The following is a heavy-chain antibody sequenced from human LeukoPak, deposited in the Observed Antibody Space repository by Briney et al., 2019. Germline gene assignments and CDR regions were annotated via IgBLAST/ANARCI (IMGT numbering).Heavy chain of an antibody. Sequence: PGGSLRLSCAASGFTFSSYAMSWVRQAPGKGLEWVSAISGSGGSTYYADSVKGRFTISRDNSKNTLYLQMNSLRAEDTAVYYCAKAMVRGVIITSLGYWGQGTLVTVSS. CDR3: AKAMVRGVIITSLGY. J-gene: IGHJ4*02. CDR2: ISGSGGST. D-gene: IGHD3-10*01. V-gene: IGHV3-23*01. CDR1: GFTFSSYA.